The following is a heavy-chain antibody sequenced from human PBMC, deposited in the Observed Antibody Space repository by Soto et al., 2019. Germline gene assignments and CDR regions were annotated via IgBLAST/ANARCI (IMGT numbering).Heavy chain of an antibody. V-gene: IGHV4-59*08. J-gene: IGHJ2*01. Sequence: QVQLQESGPGLVKPSETLSLTCTVSGGSISSHYWSWIRQPPGKGLEWIGYIYYSGSTDYNPSLKRRITXXRDTSKNQLSLRLSSVPAADTAVYYCARPRGTAPAVWYFDLWGRGTQVTVSS. CDR2: IYYSGST. CDR3: ARPRGTAPAVWYFDL. CDR1: GGSISSHY. D-gene: IGHD2-8*02.